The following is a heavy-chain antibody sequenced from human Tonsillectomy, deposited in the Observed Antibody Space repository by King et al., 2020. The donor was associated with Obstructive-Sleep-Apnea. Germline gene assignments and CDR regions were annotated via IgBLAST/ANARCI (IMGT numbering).Heavy chain of an antibody. CDR1: GGSISSSSYY. CDR2: IYYSGST. D-gene: IGHD5-18*01. Sequence: PLQESGPGLVKPSETLSLTCTVSGGSISSSSYYWGWIRQPPGKGLEWIGSIYYSGSTYYNPSLKSRVTISVDTSKNQFSLKLSSVTAADTAVYYCARDGRGVDTAMVNWFDPWGQGTLVTVSS. J-gene: IGHJ5*02. CDR3: ARDGRGVDTAMVNWFDP. V-gene: IGHV4-39*07.